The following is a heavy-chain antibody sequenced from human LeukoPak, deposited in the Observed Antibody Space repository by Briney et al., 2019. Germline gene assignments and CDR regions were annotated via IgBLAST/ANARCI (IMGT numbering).Heavy chain of an antibody. V-gene: IGHV1-46*01. D-gene: IGHD3-10*01. CDR3: ARAPRVVRGVILSYGMDV. Sequence: ASVKVSCKASGYTFTSYYMHWVRQAPGQGLEWMGIINPSSGSTSYAQKFQGRVTMTRDTSTSTVYMELSSLRSEDTAVYYCARAPRVVRGVILSYGMDVWGQGTTVTVSS. CDR2: INPSSGST. CDR1: GYTFTSYY. J-gene: IGHJ6*02.